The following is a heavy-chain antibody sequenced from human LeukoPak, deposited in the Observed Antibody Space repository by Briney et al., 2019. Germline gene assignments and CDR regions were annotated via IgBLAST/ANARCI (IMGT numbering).Heavy chain of an antibody. Sequence: EASVKVSCKASGYTFTSYYMHWVRQAPGQGLEWMGIINPSGGSTSYAQKFQGRVTMTRDTSTSTVYMELSSLRSEDTAVYYCAREGYDSSGYYYVGYFQHWGQGTLVTVSS. V-gene: IGHV1-46*01. CDR3: AREGYDSSGYYYVGYFQH. D-gene: IGHD3-22*01. CDR1: GYTFTSYY. J-gene: IGHJ1*01. CDR2: INPSGGST.